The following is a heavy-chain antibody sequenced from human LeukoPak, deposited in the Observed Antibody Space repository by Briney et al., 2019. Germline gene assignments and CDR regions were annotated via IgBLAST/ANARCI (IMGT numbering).Heavy chain of an antibody. J-gene: IGHJ4*02. D-gene: IGHD2-15*01. CDR2: IYYSGST. Sequence: SETLSLTCTVSGGSISSSSSYWGWIRQPPGKGLEWIGSIYYSGSTYYNPSLKSRVTISVDTSKNQFSLKLSSVTAADTAVYYCARDGGGNFDYWGQGTLVTVSS. V-gene: IGHV4-39*02. CDR1: GGSISSSSSY. CDR3: ARDGGGNFDY.